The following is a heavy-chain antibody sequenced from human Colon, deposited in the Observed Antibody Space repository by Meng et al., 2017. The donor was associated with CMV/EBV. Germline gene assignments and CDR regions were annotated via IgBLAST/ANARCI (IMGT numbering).Heavy chain of an antibody. J-gene: IGHJ4*02. Sequence: GESLKISCVASGFTFSSYSMSWVRQAPGKGLAWVSRISGGGDITYHADSVKGRFTISRDNSNNTLYVQLNSLRAEDTAVYYCAKVRRRGIDHWGQGTLVTVSS. CDR1: GFTFSSYS. CDR3: AKVRRRGIDH. V-gene: IGHV3-23*01. D-gene: IGHD3-16*01. CDR2: ISGGGDIT.